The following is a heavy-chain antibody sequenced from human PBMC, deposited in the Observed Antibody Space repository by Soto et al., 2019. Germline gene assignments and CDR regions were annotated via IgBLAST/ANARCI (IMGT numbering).Heavy chain of an antibody. V-gene: IGHV1-3*01. CDR2: INPDNGNT. CDR1: GYKFTAYY. Sequence: GSVKVSCKASGYKFTAYYMHWVRQAPGQRLEWMGWINPDNGNTKSSQKFQDRVIITRDTSASTAYMDLSSLRSEDTPVYYWAGGIASGQLDPWGQGTLVTVSS. CDR3: AGGIASGQLDP. D-gene: IGHD2-21*01. J-gene: IGHJ5*02.